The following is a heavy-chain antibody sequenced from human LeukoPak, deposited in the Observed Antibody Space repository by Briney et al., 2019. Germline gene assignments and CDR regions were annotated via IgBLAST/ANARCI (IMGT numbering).Heavy chain of an antibody. J-gene: IGHJ4*02. CDR1: GFTFSDYY. CDR3: ARVRYYYDSSGYTNDY. CDR2: ISSSGSTI. D-gene: IGHD3-22*01. Sequence: GGSLRLSCAASGFTFSDYYMSWIRQAPGKGLEWVSYISSSGSTIYYADSVKGRFTISRDNAKNSLYLQMNSLRAEDTAVYYCARVRYYYDSSGYTNDYWGQGTLVTVSS. V-gene: IGHV3-11*04.